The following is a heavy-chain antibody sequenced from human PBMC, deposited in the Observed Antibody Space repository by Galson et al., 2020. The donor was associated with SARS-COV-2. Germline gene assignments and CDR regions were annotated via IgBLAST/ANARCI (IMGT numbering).Heavy chain of an antibody. D-gene: IGHD6-13*01. Sequence: GGSLRLSCAASGFTFSSYGMHWVRQAQGKGLEWVAVIWYDGSNKYYADSVKGRFTISRDNSKNTLYLQMNSLRAEDTAVYYCASQLVPHYYGMDVWGQGTTVTGSS. V-gene: IGHV3-33*01. J-gene: IGHJ6*02. CDR2: IWYDGSNK. CDR1: GFTFSSYG. CDR3: ASQLVPHYYGMDV.